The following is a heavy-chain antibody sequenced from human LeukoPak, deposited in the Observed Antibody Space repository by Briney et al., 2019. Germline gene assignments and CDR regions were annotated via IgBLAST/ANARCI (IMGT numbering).Heavy chain of an antibody. V-gene: IGHV1-24*01. J-gene: IGHJ4*02. CDR3: ATAFGGVIAPPPY. D-gene: IGHD3-16*02. CDR2: FDPEDGET. Sequence: ASVKVSCKVSGYTLTELSMHWVRQAPGKGLEWVGGFDPEDGETIYAQKFQGRVTMTEDTSTDTAYMELSSLRSEDTAVYYCATAFGGVIAPPPYWGQGTLVTVSS. CDR1: GYTLTELS.